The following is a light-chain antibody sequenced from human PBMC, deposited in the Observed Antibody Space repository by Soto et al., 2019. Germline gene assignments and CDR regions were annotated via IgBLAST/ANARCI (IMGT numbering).Light chain of an antibody. Sequence: DIQMTQSPDSLSASVGDRATISCRARQSIHSHLAWYHQKPGKAPRLLIYPTTTLQGGVPSRFSGSVSGTGFTLSISGLQPEDFATYYCLQSYRTPITLGQGTRLEIK. CDR3: LQSYRTPIT. J-gene: IGKJ5*01. CDR2: PTT. CDR1: QSIHSH. V-gene: IGKV1-39*01.